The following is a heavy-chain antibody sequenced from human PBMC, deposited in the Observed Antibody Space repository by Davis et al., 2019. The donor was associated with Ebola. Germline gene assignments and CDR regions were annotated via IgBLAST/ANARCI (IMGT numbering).Heavy chain of an antibody. Sequence: GESLKISCAASGFTFSSYAMTWVRQAPGKGLEWVSGITADGRYSYYADSVKGRFTFSRDNSKNTLYLQMNSLRAEDTAVYYCAGTFDPWGQGTLVTVSS. V-gene: IGHV3-23*01. CDR3: AGTFDP. CDR2: ITADGRYS. D-gene: IGHD1-1*01. CDR1: GFTFSSYA. J-gene: IGHJ5*02.